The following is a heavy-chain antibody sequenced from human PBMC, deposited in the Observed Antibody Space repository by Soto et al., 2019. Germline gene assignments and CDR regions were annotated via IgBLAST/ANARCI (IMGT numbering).Heavy chain of an antibody. CDR2: ISVFNGYA. CDR1: GYSFHNSG. D-gene: IGHD2-2*01. CDR3: SKNGTTWFAS. V-gene: IGHV1-18*01. Sequence: QVQLVQSGPELKKPGASVKVSCKTSGYSFHNSGISWVRQAPGQGLEWMGWISVFNGYAHSAQKFQGRVIMTADTITSTAYMELRGLRSDDTAMYYCSKNGTTWFASWGQGTPVTVSS. J-gene: IGHJ5*01.